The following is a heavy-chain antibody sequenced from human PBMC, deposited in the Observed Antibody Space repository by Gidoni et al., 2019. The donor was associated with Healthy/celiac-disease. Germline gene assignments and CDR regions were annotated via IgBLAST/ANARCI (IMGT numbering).Heavy chain of an antibody. J-gene: IGHJ4*02. CDR1: GFTFDDYA. CDR2: ISWNSGSI. CDR3: AKEGAGGFDY. D-gene: IGHD3-10*01. V-gene: IGHV3-9*01. Sequence: EVQLVESGGGLVQPGRSLRLSCAASGFTFDDYAMHWARQAPGKGLGWVSGISWNSGSIGYADSVKGRFTISRDNAKNSLYLQMNSLRAEDTALYYCAKEGAGGFDYWGQGTLVTVSS.